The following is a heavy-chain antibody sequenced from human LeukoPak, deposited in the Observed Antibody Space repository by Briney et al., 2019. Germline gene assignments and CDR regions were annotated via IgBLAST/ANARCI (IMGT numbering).Heavy chain of an antibody. V-gene: IGHV4-31*03. CDR2: IYYSGST. Sequence: SQTLSLTCTVSGGSISGGGYYWSWIRQHPGTGLEWIGYIYYSGSTYYNPSLKSRVTISVDTSKNQFSLKLSSVTAADTAVYYCARGGQWLSYVAFDIWGQGTMVTVSS. CDR3: ARGGQWLSYVAFDI. CDR1: GGSISGGGYY. J-gene: IGHJ3*02. D-gene: IGHD3-22*01.